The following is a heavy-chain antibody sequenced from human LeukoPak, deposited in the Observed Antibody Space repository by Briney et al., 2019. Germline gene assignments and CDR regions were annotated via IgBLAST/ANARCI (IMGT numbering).Heavy chain of an antibody. CDR2: IYASGNT. V-gene: IGHV4-4*07. J-gene: IGHJ1*01. CDR3: ARGYCSGGSCYPRGRMTEYFQH. CDR1: GGSISSYY. Sequence: SETLSLTCTVSGGSISSYYWSWVRQPAGKGLEWIGRIYASGNTNYNPSLKGRVTMTVDTSKNQFSLNLSSVTAADTAVYYCARGYCSGGSCYPRGRMTEYFQHWGQGTLVTVSS. D-gene: IGHD2-15*01.